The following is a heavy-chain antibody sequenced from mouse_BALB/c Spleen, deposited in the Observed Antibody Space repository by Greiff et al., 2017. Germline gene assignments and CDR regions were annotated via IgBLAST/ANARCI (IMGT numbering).Heavy chain of an antibody. V-gene: IGHV5-17*02. CDR2: ISSGSSTI. Sequence: DVKLVESGGGLVQPGGSRKLSCAASGFTFSSFGMHWVRQAPEKGLEWVAYISSGSSTIYYADTVKGRFTISRDNPKNTLFLQMTSLRSEDTAMYYCARMGDYNWFAYWGQGTLVTVSA. CDR3: ARMGDYNWFAY. J-gene: IGHJ3*01. D-gene: IGHD2-4*01. CDR1: GFTFSSFG.